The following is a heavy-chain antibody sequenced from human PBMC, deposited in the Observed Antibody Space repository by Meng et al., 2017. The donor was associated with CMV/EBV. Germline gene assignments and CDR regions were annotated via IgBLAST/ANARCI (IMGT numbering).Heavy chain of an antibody. CDR3: ARGGIAAAGPFDY. Sequence: QVQLQQWGAGLLTPSATPSLTCAVEGGSFSGYYWSWIRQPPGKGLEWIGEINHSGSTNYNPSLKSRVTISVDTSKNQFSLKLSSVTAADTAVYYCARGGIAAAGPFDYWGQGTLVTVSS. CDR1: GGSFSGYY. CDR2: INHSGST. D-gene: IGHD6-13*01. J-gene: IGHJ4*02. V-gene: IGHV4-34*01.